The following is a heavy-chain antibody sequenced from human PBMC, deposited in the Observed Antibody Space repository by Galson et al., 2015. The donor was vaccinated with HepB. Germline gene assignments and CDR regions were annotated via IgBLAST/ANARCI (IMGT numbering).Heavy chain of an antibody. Sequence: SLRLSCAASGFTFSSFAMHWLRQPPGKGLEWVAVVSPDGAVQDYADSVKGRFTISRDKSKNTLFLQMDTMRIEDTAVYYCARASDSAWHNFDSWGQGILVTVSS. CDR1: GFTFSSFA. D-gene: IGHD6-19*01. CDR2: VSPDGAVQ. J-gene: IGHJ4*02. V-gene: IGHV3-30-3*01. CDR3: ARASDSAWHNFDS.